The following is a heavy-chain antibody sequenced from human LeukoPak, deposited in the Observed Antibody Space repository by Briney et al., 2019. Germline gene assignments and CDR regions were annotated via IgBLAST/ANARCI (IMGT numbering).Heavy chain of an antibody. CDR3: ARDLSNYAFDI. D-gene: IGHD4/OR15-4a*01. CDR2: INPNSGGT. Sequence: ASVKLSCKASGYTFTGYYMHWVRQAPGQGLEWMGWINPNSGGTNYAQKFQGRVTMTRDTSISTAYMELSRLRSDDTTVYYCARDLSNYAFDIWGQGTMVTVSS. V-gene: IGHV1-2*02. CDR1: GYTFTGYY. J-gene: IGHJ3*02.